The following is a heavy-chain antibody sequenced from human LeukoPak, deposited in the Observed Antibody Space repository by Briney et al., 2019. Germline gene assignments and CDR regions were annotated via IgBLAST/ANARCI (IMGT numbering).Heavy chain of an antibody. V-gene: IGHV1-2*02. J-gene: IGHJ3*02. CDR1: GYTFTGYY. CDR3: ARARYCSSTSCYNIGGGAFDI. Sequence: ASVKVSCKASGYTFTGYYMHWVRQAPGQGLEWMGWINPNSGGTNYAQKFQGRVTMTRDTSISTAYMELSRLRSDDTAVYYCARARYCSSTSCYNIGGGAFDIWGQGTMVTVSS. CDR2: INPNSGGT. D-gene: IGHD2-2*02.